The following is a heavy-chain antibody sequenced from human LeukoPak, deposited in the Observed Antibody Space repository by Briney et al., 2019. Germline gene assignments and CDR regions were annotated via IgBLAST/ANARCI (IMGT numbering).Heavy chain of an antibody. CDR1: GFTFSSYA. V-gene: IGHV3-23*01. D-gene: IGHD1-26*01. J-gene: IGHJ4*02. Sequence: SGGSLRLSCAASGFTFSSYAMSWVRQAPGKGLEWVSAISGSGGSTYYADSVKGRFTISRDNSKNTLYLQMNSLRAEDTAVYYCAKDRSPLGESLYYWGQGTLVTVSS. CDR2: ISGSGGST. CDR3: AKDRSPLGESLYY.